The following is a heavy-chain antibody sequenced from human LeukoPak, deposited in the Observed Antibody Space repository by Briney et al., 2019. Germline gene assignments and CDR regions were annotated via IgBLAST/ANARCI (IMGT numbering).Heavy chain of an antibody. CDR2: IIPIFGIA. J-gene: IGHJ6*02. V-gene: IGHV1-69*04. CDR3: ARDLGDYYYYGMDV. Sequence: SVKVSCKASGGTFSSYAISWVRQAPGQGLEWMGRIIPIFGIANYARKFQGRVTITADKSTSTAYMELSSLRSEDTAVYYCARDLGDYYYYGMDVWGQGTTVTVSS. CDR1: GGTFSSYA. D-gene: IGHD7-27*01.